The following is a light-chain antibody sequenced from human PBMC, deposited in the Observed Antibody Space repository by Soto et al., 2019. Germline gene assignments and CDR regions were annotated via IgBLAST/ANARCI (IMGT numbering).Light chain of an antibody. CDR3: AAWDDSLNGPVL. CDR1: SSNIGSNT. Sequence: QSVLTQPPSASGTTGQRVTISCSGSSSNIGSNTVNWYQQLPGTATKLLIYSNNQRPSGVPDRFSGSKSGTSASLAISGLQSEDEADYYCAAWDDSLNGPVLFGGGTKLTVL. V-gene: IGLV1-44*01. CDR2: SNN. J-gene: IGLJ2*01.